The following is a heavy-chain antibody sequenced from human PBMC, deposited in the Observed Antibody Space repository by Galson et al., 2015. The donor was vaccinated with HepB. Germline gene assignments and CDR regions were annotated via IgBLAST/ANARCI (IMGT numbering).Heavy chain of an antibody. J-gene: IGHJ3*02. Sequence: SLRLSCAASGFTFSDYYMSWIRQAPGKGLEWVSYISSSSSYTNYADSVKGRFTISRDNAKNSLYLQMNSLRAEDTAVYYCARDPGLGGAGDYYDSSGYIPDAFDIWGQGTMVTVSS. CDR2: ISSSSSYT. CDR3: ARDPGLGGAGDYYDSSGYIPDAFDI. CDR1: GFTFSDYY. D-gene: IGHD3-22*01. V-gene: IGHV3-11*06.